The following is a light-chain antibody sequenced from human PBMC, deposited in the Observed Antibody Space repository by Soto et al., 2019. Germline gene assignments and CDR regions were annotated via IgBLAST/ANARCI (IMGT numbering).Light chain of an antibody. CDR1: QTIDSY. Sequence: DIQMTQSPSSVSATVGDRVTITCRASQTIDSYLNWFQQKPGMAPKLLIYAASKLQSGVPSRFRGSGSGTDFTLTIDTLQPDDFASYYCQQTRSGITFGQGTRLEIK. CDR2: AAS. CDR3: QQTRSGIT. V-gene: IGKV1-39*01. J-gene: IGKJ5*01.